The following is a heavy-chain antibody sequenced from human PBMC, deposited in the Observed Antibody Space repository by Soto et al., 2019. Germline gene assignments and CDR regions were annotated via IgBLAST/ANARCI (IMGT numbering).Heavy chain of an antibody. CDR1: GCSISSSSYY. D-gene: IGHD3-10*01. CDR3: ASPFMVRGVIEVVDY. CDR2: TYYSGST. J-gene: IGHJ4*02. Sequence: SETLSLTCTVSGCSISSSSYYWGWIRQPPGKGLEWIGSTYYSGSTYYNPSLKSRVTISVDTSKNQFSLKLSSVTAADTAVYYCASPFMVRGVIEVVDYWGQGTLVTVSS. V-gene: IGHV4-39*01.